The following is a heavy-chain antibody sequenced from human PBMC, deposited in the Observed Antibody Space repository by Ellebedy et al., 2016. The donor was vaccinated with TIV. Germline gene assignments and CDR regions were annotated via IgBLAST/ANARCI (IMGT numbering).Heavy chain of an antibody. V-gene: IGHV4-31*03. CDR1: GGSISSGGYY. J-gene: IGHJ4*02. CDR3: ARAVGRVGDIVATIRRDPLDY. CDR2: IYYSGST. Sequence: LRLSCTVSGGSISSGGYYWSWIRQHPGKGLEWNGYIYYSGSTYYNPSLKSRVTISVDTSKNQFSLKLSSVTAADTAVYYCARAVGRVGDIVATIRRDPLDYWGQGTLVTVSS. D-gene: IGHD5-12*01.